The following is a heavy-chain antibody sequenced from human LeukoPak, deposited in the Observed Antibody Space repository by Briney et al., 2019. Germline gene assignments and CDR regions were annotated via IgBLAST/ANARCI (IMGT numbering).Heavy chain of an antibody. J-gene: IGHJ4*02. D-gene: IGHD3-3*01. CDR1: GGTFSSYA. CDR2: IIPIFGTA. Sequence: SVKVSCKASGGTFSSYAISWVRQAPGQGLKWMGRIIPIFGTANYAQKFQGRVTITTDESTSTAYMELSSLRSEDTAVYCCARETRSVTIFGVVIIEYYFDYWGQGTLVTVSS. CDR3: ARETRSVTIFGVVIIEYYFDY. V-gene: IGHV1-69*05.